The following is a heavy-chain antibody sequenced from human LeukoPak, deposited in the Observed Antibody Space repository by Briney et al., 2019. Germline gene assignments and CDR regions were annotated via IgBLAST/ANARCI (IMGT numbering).Heavy chain of an antibody. CDR2: ISYDGGNK. CDR3: AKGPYFYGSGHFDY. CDR1: GFSFSSYG. V-gene: IGHV3-30*18. Sequence: GGSLRLSCAASGFSFSSYGLHWVRQAPGKGLEWVAVISYDGGNKYYADSVKGRFSISRDNSKNTLYLQMNSLRAEDTAVYYCAKGPYFYGSGHFDYWGQGTLVTVSS. D-gene: IGHD3-10*01. J-gene: IGHJ4*02.